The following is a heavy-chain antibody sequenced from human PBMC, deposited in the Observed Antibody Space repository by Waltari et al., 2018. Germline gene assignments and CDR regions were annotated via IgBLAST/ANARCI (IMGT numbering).Heavy chain of an antibody. V-gene: IGHV7-4-1*01. Sequence: QVQLVQSGSELKNPGASVKISCRTSGYTFSPYSINWLRQAPGQGLEWMGYISTYTGNPTYAQGFTGRFVFSLDTSVSTAYLQSDGLSAEDTCLYYCARDARLINFDYWGQGTLVTVSS. D-gene: IGHD3-16*01. J-gene: IGHJ4*02. CDR3: ARDARLINFDY. CDR2: ISTYTGNP. CDR1: GYTFSPYS.